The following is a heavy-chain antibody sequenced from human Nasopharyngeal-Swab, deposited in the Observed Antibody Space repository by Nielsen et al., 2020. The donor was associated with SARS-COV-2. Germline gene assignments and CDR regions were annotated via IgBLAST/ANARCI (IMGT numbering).Heavy chain of an antibody. D-gene: IGHD3-10*01. CDR1: AGTFSSYA. CDR3: AGWITMIRGATFDI. Sequence: SVKVSCKASAGTFSSYAVSWVRQAPGQGLEWMGGIIPIFGTANYAQKFQGRVTITADESTSTAFMELCSLRSEDTAVYYCAGWITMIRGATFDIWGQGTMVTVSS. J-gene: IGHJ3*02. CDR2: IIPIFGTA. V-gene: IGHV1-69*13.